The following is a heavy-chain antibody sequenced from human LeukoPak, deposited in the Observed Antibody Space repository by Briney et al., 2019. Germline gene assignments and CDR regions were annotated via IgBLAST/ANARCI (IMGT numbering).Heavy chain of an antibody. Sequence: SQTLSLTCAVSGGSISSGGYSWSWIRQPPGKSLEWIGYICHSGSTYYNPSLKSRVTISVDRSKNQFSLKLSSVTAADTAVYYCARGQGYYDILTGYYNDAFDIWGQGTMVTVSS. V-gene: IGHV4-30-2*01. CDR2: ICHSGST. J-gene: IGHJ3*02. D-gene: IGHD3-9*01. CDR1: GGSISSGGYS. CDR3: ARGQGYYDILTGYYNDAFDI.